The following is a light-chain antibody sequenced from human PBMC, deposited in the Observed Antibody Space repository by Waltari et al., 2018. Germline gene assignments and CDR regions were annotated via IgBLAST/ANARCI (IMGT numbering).Light chain of an antibody. CDR2: CAS. Sequence: IVMTQSPAPLTVSLCERATINCKSSPSVLYNTNNKNYLGWYQQKPAQPPKLLIYCASTRDSAVPDRCSGSGSGIAFTLSRRRLQAEAVDICHWQEYYGSPLTFGGGTKVEI. V-gene: IGKV4-1*01. J-gene: IGKJ4*01. CDR1: PSVLYNTNNKNY. CDR3: QEYYGSPLT.